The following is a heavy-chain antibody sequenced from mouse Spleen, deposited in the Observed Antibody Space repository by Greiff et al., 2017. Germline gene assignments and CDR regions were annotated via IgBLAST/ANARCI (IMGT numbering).Heavy chain of an antibody. CDR1: GYAFSSSW. J-gene: IGHJ1*03. D-gene: IGHD1-1*01. CDR2: IYPGDGDT. CDR3: ARDYYGNWYFDV. Sequence: VKLMESGPELVKPGASVKISCKASGYAFSSSWMNWVKQRPGKGLEWIGRIYPGDGDTNYNGKFKGKATLTADKSSSTAYMQLSSLTSEDSAVYFCARDYYGNWYFDVWGTGTTVTVSS. V-gene: IGHV1-82*01.